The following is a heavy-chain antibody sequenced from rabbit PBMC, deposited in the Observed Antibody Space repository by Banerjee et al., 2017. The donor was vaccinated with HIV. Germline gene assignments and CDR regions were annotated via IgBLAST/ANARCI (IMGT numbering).Heavy chain of an antibody. Sequence: QSLEESGGDLVKPGASLTLTCTASGFSFSSGYDMCWVRQAPGKGLEWIAVIYAGSSGSTYYASWAKGRFTISKASSTTVTLQMTSLTAADTATYFCARQTGYAGYGYAGLWGQGTLVTVS. D-gene: IGHD6-1*01. J-gene: IGHJ4*01. V-gene: IGHV1S40*01. CDR3: ARQTGYAGYGYAGL. CDR1: GFSFSSGYD. CDR2: IYAGSSGST.